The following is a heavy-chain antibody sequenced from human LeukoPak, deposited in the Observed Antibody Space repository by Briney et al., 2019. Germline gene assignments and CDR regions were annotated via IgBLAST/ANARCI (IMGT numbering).Heavy chain of an antibody. CDR2: LYYSGNT. Sequence: PSETLSLTCTVSGGSISSSSYYWGWIRQPPGKGLEWVGSLYYSGNTYYNPSLKSRITISVDTSKNQFSLKLNSVTVADTAVYYCARHPHSSYGLIYWGQGTLVTVSS. D-gene: IGHD4-11*01. CDR1: GGSISSSSYY. CDR3: ARHPHSSYGLIY. J-gene: IGHJ4*02. V-gene: IGHV4-39*01.